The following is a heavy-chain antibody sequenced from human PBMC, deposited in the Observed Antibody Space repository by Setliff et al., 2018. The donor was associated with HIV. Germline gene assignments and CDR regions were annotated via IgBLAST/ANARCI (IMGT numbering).Heavy chain of an antibody. Sequence: PSETLSLTCTVSGGSISGHYWSWIRQPPGMGLEWVGYIYYSGSTYSNPSLMSRVTLSVKTSKNHFSLNLRSVSAADTAFYYCATKGWNVHKAFDYWGQGTLVTVSS. CDR3: ATKGWNVHKAFDY. V-gene: IGHV4-59*11. D-gene: IGHD1-1*01. CDR2: IYYSGST. CDR1: GGSISGHY. J-gene: IGHJ4*02.